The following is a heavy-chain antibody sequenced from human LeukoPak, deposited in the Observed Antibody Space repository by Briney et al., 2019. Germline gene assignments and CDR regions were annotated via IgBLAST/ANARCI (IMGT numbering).Heavy chain of an antibody. Sequence: GGSLRLSCAASGFTFNIYPMHWVRQAPGKGLEWVSTISTNGDSTYYADSVKGRFTISRDNSRNTLSLQMNSLRVEDTAVYYCAVAGSGTFDIWGQGTVVIVSS. V-gene: IGHV3-23*01. D-gene: IGHD3-10*01. J-gene: IGHJ3*02. CDR2: ISTNGDST. CDR3: AVAGSGTFDI. CDR1: GFTFNIYP.